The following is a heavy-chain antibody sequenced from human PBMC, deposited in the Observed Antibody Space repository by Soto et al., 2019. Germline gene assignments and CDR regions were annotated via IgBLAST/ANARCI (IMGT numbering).Heavy chain of an antibody. D-gene: IGHD6-13*01. CDR1: GFTFSSYA. CDR2: ISGSGGST. Sequence: EVQLLESGGGLVQPGGSLRLSCAASGFTFSSYAMSWVRQAPGKGLEWVSAISGSGGSTYYADSVKGRFTISRDNSKNTLYLQMNSLRAEDTAVYYCAKDLAKYSSSQGAFDIWGQGTMVTVSS. J-gene: IGHJ3*02. CDR3: AKDLAKYSSSQGAFDI. V-gene: IGHV3-23*01.